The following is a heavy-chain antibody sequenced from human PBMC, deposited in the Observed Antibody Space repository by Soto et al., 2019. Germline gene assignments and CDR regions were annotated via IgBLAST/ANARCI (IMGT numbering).Heavy chain of an antibody. Sequence: ASVKVSCKASGGTFSSYAISWVRQAPGQGLEWMGGTIPIFGTANYAQKFQGRVTITADESTSTAYMELSSLRSEDTAVYYCARSDIVVVPAAIEYYFDYWGQGTLVTVSS. CDR3: ARSDIVVVPAAIEYYFDY. V-gene: IGHV1-69*13. J-gene: IGHJ4*02. D-gene: IGHD2-2*01. CDR1: GGTFSSYA. CDR2: TIPIFGTA.